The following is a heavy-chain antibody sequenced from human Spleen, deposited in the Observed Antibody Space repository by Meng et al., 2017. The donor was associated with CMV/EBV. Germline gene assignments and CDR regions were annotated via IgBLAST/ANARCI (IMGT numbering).Heavy chain of an antibody. V-gene: IGHV1-18*01. CDR2: ISGHNGNT. Sequence: ASVKVSCKASGHTSSNYGFSWVRQAPGQGLEWLGWISGHNGNTNYAQKFQGRVTMSTDTSTSTTYMELRSLRSDDTAVYYCARTEIFGVVIKDYYGMDVWGQGTTVTVSS. CDR3: ARTEIFGVVIKDYYGMDV. J-gene: IGHJ6*02. CDR1: GHTSSNYG. D-gene: IGHD3-3*01.